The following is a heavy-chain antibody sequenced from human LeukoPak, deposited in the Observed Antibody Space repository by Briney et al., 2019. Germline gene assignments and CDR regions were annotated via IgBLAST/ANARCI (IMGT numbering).Heavy chain of an antibody. CDR3: AKAEIVVVPAAITFYYYYYMDV. Sequence: GGSLRLSCAASGFTFSSYWMHWVRQAPGKGLVWVSRINTDGSSTSYADSVKGRFTISRDNSKNTLYLQMNSLRAEDTAVYYCAKAEIVVVPAAITFYYYYYMDVWGKGTTVTVSS. J-gene: IGHJ6*03. D-gene: IGHD2-2*01. CDR1: GFTFSSYW. V-gene: IGHV3-74*01. CDR2: INTDGSST.